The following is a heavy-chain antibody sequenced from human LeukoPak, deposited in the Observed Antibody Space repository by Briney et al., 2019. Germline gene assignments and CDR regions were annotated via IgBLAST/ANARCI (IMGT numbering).Heavy chain of an antibody. CDR3: AKALAGYSYGCDY. Sequence: GGSLTPSCAASVSTFSSYAMSGLRQSPGGGLEWLSAIRGSGDSTYYAGSVEGRFTISRDNSKNTAFLEMNSLRAEETAVYYCAKALAGYSYGCDYGGGGTLVTVSS. CDR2: IRGSGDST. V-gene: IGHV3-23*01. CDR1: VSTFSSYA. J-gene: IGHJ4*02. D-gene: IGHD5-18*01.